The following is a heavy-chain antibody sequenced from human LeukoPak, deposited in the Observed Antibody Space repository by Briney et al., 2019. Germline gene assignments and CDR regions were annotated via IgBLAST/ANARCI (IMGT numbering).Heavy chain of an antibody. CDR2: TWYDGSNQ. V-gene: IGHV3-33*01. D-gene: IGHD2-15*01. CDR1: GFTFSSFG. J-gene: IGHJ4*02. Sequence: GGSLRLSCAASGFTFSSFGMHWVRQAPGKGLEWVALTWYDGSNQYYADSVKGRFTISRDDSKNTLYLQMNSLSAEDTAVYFCARAFQSLYSLDYWGQGTLVTVSS. CDR3: ARAFQSLYSLDY.